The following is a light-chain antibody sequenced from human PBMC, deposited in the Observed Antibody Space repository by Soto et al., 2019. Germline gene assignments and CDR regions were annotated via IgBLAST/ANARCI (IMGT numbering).Light chain of an antibody. CDR3: QQSYSTPWT. Sequence: DIRMTQSPSSLSASVGDTVTITCRASQGISDYLSWFQHKPGEAPKLLIYTASSLQGGVPLRFSGAGSRTDFTLSISSLQPEDFATYYCQQSYSTPWTFGQGTKVEIK. CDR1: QGISDY. J-gene: IGKJ1*01. V-gene: IGKV1-39*01. CDR2: TAS.